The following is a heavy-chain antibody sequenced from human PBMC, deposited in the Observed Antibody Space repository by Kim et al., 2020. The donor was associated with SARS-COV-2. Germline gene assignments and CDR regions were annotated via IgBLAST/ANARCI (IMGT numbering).Heavy chain of an antibody. J-gene: IGHJ4*02. D-gene: IGHD6-13*01. V-gene: IGHV3-30-3*01. CDR2: ISYDGSNK. CDR1: GFTFSSYA. CDR3: ARDAAAGTFDY. Sequence: GGSLRLSCAASGFTFSSYAMHWVRQAPGKGLEWVAVISYDGSNKYYADSVKGRFTISRDNSKNTLYLQMNSLRAEDTAVYYCARDAAAGTFDYWGQGTLVTVSS.